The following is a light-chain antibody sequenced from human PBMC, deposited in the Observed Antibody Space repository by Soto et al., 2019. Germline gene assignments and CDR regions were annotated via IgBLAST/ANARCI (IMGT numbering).Light chain of an antibody. V-gene: IGKV1-9*01. CDR2: AAS. CDR3: QHLNSYPPYT. J-gene: IGKJ2*01. CDR1: QGISSY. Sequence: DIQLTQSPSFLSASVGDRVTITCRASQGISSYLAWYQQKPGKAPKLLIYAASTLRGGVPSRFSGSGSGTEFTLTISSLQPEDFATYYCQHLNSYPPYTFGQGTKLEIK.